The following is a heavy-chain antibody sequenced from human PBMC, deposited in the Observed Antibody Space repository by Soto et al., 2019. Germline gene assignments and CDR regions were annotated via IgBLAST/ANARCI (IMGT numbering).Heavy chain of an antibody. D-gene: IGHD6-19*01. Sequence: QVQLVQSGPEMKKPGASVKVSCKGSGFIFTNYGFNWVRQAPGQGLEWVGRVSAANGYTRSAQKFQDRLIMTTDSSTNTAYMELRGLGPDDTALYYCAKGRSIAVPEGSWGQGTLVTVSS. CDR1: GFIFTNYG. CDR2: VSAANGYT. V-gene: IGHV1-18*01. J-gene: IGHJ5*02. CDR3: AKGRSIAVPEGS.